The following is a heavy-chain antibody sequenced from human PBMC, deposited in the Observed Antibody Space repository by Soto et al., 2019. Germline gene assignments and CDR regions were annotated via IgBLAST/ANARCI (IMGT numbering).Heavy chain of an antibody. CDR1: GGSVSSGSYY. D-gene: IGHD2-2*01. CDR2: IYYSGST. J-gene: IGHJ6*02. Sequence: SETLSLTCTVSGGSVSSGSYYWTWIRQPPGKGLEWIGYIYYSGSTNYNPSLKSRVTISLGTSNNQFSLRLSSVTAADTAVYYSARTFFSTTSCQAHGMDVWGQGTTVTVSS. CDR3: ARTFFSTTSCQAHGMDV. V-gene: IGHV4-61*01.